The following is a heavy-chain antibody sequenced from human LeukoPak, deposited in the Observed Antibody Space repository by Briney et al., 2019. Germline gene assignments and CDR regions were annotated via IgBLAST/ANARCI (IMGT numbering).Heavy chain of an antibody. Sequence: GGSLRLSCAASGFTFSSIAMTWVRQAPGKGLEWVSSIRSNGDTTYNANSVKGRFTISRDNSKNTLYLQMNSLRIEDTAIYYCAKGQELDDGVFDSWGQGTLVTVSS. CDR2: IRSNGDTT. J-gene: IGHJ4*02. V-gene: IGHV3-23*01. CDR1: GFTFSSIA. CDR3: AKGQELDDGVFDS. D-gene: IGHD1-1*01.